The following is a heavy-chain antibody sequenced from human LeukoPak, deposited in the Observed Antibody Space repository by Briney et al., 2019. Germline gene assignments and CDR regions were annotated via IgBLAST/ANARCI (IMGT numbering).Heavy chain of an antibody. D-gene: IGHD1-14*01. J-gene: IGHJ5*02. Sequence: SQSLSLTCAISGDSVSSNWAAWDWIRQSPSRGLEGPGRTYERSKWYYDFAVSVKNRITINPDTSKNQFSLQLLSMTPEDTAVYYCAMNPISITGEYWFDPWGQGTLVTVSS. V-gene: IGHV6-1*01. CDR3: AMNPISITGEYWFDP. CDR2: TYERSKWYY. CDR1: GDSVSSNWAA.